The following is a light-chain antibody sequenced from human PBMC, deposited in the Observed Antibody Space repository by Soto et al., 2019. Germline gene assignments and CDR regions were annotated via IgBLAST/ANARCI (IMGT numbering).Light chain of an antibody. Sequence: EIEMRQSPATLSVSPGERATLSCTASQSVSSDLAWYHQKPGQAPRLLIYGASTRATGIPARFSGSGSGTEFTLTITILQSEDFVVYYCPKYNNCPRTFGQGSKLDIK. J-gene: IGKJ1*01. V-gene: IGKV3-15*01. CDR1: QSVSSD. CDR2: GAS. CDR3: PKYNNCPRT.